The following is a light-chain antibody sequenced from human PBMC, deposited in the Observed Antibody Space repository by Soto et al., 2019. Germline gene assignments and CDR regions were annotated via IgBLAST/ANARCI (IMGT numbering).Light chain of an antibody. CDR3: QQSYSTPQT. J-gene: IGKJ3*01. CDR1: QSIRSY. Sequence: DIQMTQSPSSLSASVGDRVTITCRASQSIRSYLNWYQQKPGKAPKLLIYAASSLQSGVPSRFSGSGSGTEFTLTISSLQPEDFATYYCQQSYSTPQTFGPGTKVDIK. V-gene: IGKV1-39*01. CDR2: AAS.